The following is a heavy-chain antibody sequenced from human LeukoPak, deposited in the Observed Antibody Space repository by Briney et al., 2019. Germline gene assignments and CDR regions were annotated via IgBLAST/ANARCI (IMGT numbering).Heavy chain of an antibody. CDR1: EFTVSSNY. Sequence: PGGSLRLSCAASEFTVSSNYMSWVRQAPGKGLEWVSVIYSGGSTYYADSVKGRFTISRDNSKNTLYLQMNSLRAEDTAVYYCAREDCSGGSCSNDYWGQGTLVTVSS. CDR2: IYSGGST. CDR3: AREDCSGGSCSNDY. D-gene: IGHD2-15*01. V-gene: IGHV3-66*02. J-gene: IGHJ4*02.